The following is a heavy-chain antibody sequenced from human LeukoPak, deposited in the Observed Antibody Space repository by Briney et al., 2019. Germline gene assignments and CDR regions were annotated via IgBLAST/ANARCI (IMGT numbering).Heavy chain of an antibody. J-gene: IGHJ3*02. Sequence: PWGSLRLSCAASGFTVSSNYMSWVRQAPGKGLEWVSVIYSGGSTYYADSVKGRFTISRDNSKNTLYLQMNSLRAEDTAVYYCAKGRAMVRGAKMNYDAFDIWGQGTMVTVSS. CDR2: IYSGGST. CDR1: GFTVSSNY. D-gene: IGHD3-10*01. V-gene: IGHV3-53*05. CDR3: AKGRAMVRGAKMNYDAFDI.